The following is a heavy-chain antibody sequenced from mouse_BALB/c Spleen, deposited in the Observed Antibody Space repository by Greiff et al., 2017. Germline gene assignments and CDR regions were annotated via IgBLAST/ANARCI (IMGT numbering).Heavy chain of an antibody. V-gene: IGHV5-6*02. CDR3: ASRYRYDEAYAWFAY. CDR1: GFTFSSYG. J-gene: IGHJ3*01. D-gene: IGHD2-14*01. Sequence: EVRVVESGGDLVKPGGSLKLSCAASGFTFSSYGMSWVRQTPDKRLEWVATISSGGSYTYYPDSVKGRFTISRDNAKNTLYLQMSSLKSEDTAMYYCASRYRYDEAYAWFAYWGQGTLVTVSA. CDR2: ISSGGSYT.